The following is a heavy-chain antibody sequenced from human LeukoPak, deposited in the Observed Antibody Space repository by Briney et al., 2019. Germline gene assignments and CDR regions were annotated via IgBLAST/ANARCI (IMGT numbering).Heavy chain of an antibody. D-gene: IGHD4-17*01. CDR1: GFTFSSYW. J-gene: IGHJ4*02. Sequence: GGSLRLSCAASGFTFSSYWMSWVRQAPGKGLEWVANIKKDGSEKYYADSVKGRFTISRDNSKNTLYLQMNSLRAEDTAVYYCAKVSATVDWGQGTLVTVSS. CDR2: IKKDGSEK. CDR3: AKVSATVD. V-gene: IGHV3-7*01.